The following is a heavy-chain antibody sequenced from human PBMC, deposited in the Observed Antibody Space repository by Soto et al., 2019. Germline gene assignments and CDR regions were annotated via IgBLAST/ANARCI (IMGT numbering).Heavy chain of an antibody. J-gene: IGHJ6*02. V-gene: IGHV1-8*01. Sequence: QVPLVQSGAEVKKPGASVKVSFKASGYTFTSYDINWVRQATGQGLEWMGWMNPNSGNTGYAQKFQGRVTMSRNTSISTAYMELSSRSAEDTAVYYCAREKSYGMDVWGQGTTVTVSS. CDR1: GYTFTSYD. CDR3: AREKSYGMDV. CDR2: MNPNSGNT.